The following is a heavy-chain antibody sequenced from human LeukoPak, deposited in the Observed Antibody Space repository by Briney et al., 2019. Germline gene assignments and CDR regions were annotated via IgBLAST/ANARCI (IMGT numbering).Heavy chain of an antibody. CDR3: AELGITMIGGV. V-gene: IGHV3-48*03. J-gene: IGHJ6*04. CDR2: ISSSGSTI. Sequence: GGSLRLSCVASGFTFSSYEMTWVRQAPGKGLEWVSYISSSGSTIYYADSVKGRFTISRDNTKNSLYLQMNSLRAEDTAVYYCAELGITMIGGVWGKGTTVTISS. CDR1: GFTFSSYE. D-gene: IGHD3-10*02.